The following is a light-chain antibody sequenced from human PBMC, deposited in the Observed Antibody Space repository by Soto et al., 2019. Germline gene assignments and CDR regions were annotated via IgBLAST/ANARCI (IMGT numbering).Light chain of an antibody. V-gene: IGLV2-14*01. J-gene: IGLJ1*01. CDR1: SSDVGAYKY. Sequence: QSALTQPASVSGSPGQSVTISCTGTSSDVGAYKYVSWYQQHPGKAPKLMIYEVSSRPSGVSNRFSGSKSGNTASLTISGLQADDEADYYCNSYAGDIIRFVFGTGTKFTVL. CDR2: EVS. CDR3: NSYAGDIIRFV.